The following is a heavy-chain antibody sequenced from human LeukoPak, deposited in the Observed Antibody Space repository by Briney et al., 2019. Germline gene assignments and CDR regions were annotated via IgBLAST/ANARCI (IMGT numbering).Heavy chain of an antibody. CDR2: IYYSGST. CDR1: GGSISSGDYY. V-gene: IGHV4-30-4*08. D-gene: IGHD2-15*01. CDR3: ARRRHLGGYFDY. Sequence: SETLSLTCTVSGGSISSGDYYWSWIRQPPGKGLEWIGYIYYSGSTYYNPSLKSRVTISVDTSKNQFSLKLSSVTAADTAVYHCARRRHLGGYFDYWGQGTLVTVSS. J-gene: IGHJ4*02.